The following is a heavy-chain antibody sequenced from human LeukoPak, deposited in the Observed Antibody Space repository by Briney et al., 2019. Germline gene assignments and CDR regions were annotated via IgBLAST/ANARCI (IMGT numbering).Heavy chain of an antibody. D-gene: IGHD2-15*01. CDR3: AKVGNIAVVVAARSYFDY. V-gene: IGHV3-23*01. J-gene: IGHJ4*02. CDR1: GFTFSSYA. Sequence: GGSLRLSCAASGFTFSSYAMSWVRQAPGKGLEWVSAISGSGGSTYYADSVKGRFTISRDNSKNTLYLQMDSLRAEDTAVYYCAKVGNIAVVVAARSYFDYWGQGTLVTVSS. CDR2: ISGSGGST.